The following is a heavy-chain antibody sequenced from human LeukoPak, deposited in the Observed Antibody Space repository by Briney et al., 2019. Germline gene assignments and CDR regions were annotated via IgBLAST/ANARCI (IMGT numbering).Heavy chain of an antibody. CDR2: IYYSGST. J-gene: IGHJ5*02. CDR1: GGSISSYY. CDR3: ARVGSGYYTYWFDP. V-gene: IGHV4-59*01. D-gene: IGHD3-3*01. Sequence: SETLSLTCTVSGGSISSYYWSWIRQPPGKGLEWIGYIYYSGSTNYNPSLKSRVTISVDTSKDQFSLKLSSVTAADTAVYYCARVGSGYYTYWFDPWGQGTLVTVSS.